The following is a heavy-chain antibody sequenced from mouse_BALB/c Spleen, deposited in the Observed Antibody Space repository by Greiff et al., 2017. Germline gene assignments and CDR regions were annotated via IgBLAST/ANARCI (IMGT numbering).Heavy chain of an antibody. CDR3: ARDGKALYAMDY. CDR2: ISSGSSTI. J-gene: IGHJ4*01. Sequence: DVMLVESGGGLVQPGGSRKLSCAASGFTFSSFGMHWVRQAPEKGLEWVAYISSGSSTIYYADTVKGRFTISRDNPKNTLFLQMTSLRSEDTAMYYCARDGKALYAMDYWGQGTSVTVSS. V-gene: IGHV5-17*02. CDR1: GFTFSSFG.